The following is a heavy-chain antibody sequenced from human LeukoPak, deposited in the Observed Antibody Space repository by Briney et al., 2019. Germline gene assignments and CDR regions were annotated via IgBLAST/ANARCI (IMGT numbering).Heavy chain of an antibody. CDR1: GFTFSSYS. CDR2: ISSSSSTI. D-gene: IGHD4-17*01. Sequence: GGSLRLSCAASGFTFSSYSMNWVRQAPGKGLEWVSYISSSSSTIYYADSVKGRFTISRDNAKNSLYLQMNSLRAEDTAVYYCARDVSDYGDYAFDIWGQGTMVTVSS. V-gene: IGHV3-48*01. CDR3: ARDVSDYGDYAFDI. J-gene: IGHJ3*02.